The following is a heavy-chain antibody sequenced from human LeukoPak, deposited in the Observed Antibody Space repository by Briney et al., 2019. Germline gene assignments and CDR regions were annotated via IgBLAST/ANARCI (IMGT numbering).Heavy chain of an antibody. CDR3: AKDAEQWLVLGVDY. Sequence: GGSLRLSCAASGFTFSSYAMSWVRQAPGKGLEWVPAISGSGGSTYYADSVKGRFTISRDNSKNTLYLQMNSLRAEDTAVYYCAKDAEQWLVLGVDYWGQGTLVTVSS. V-gene: IGHV3-23*01. J-gene: IGHJ4*02. CDR2: ISGSGGST. D-gene: IGHD6-19*01. CDR1: GFTFSSYA.